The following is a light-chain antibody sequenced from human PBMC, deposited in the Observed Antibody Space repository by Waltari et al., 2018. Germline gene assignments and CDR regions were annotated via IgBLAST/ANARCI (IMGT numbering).Light chain of an antibody. CDR2: EVS. CDR3: TSFTSSTTWV. Sequence: QSALTQPASVSGSPGQSITISCTGTSRDVGGYNYVSWYQQPPGQAPQPLICEVSNRPSGVSNRFSGSKSGNTASLTISGLQTEDEADYYCTSFTSSTTWVFGGGTKLTVL. J-gene: IGLJ3*02. V-gene: IGLV2-14*01. CDR1: SRDVGGYNY.